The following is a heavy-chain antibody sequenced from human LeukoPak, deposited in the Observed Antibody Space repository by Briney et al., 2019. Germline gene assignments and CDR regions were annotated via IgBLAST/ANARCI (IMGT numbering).Heavy chain of an antibody. D-gene: IGHD4-23*01. CDR2: ISSSSSSYI. Sequence: PGGSLRLSCAASGFTFSSYSMNWVRQAPGKGLEWVSSISSSSSSYIYYADSVKGRFTISRDNAKNSLYLQMNSLRAEDTAVYYCKAGDDYGGNGDYWGQGTLVTVSS. CDR3: KAGDDYGGNGDY. J-gene: IGHJ4*02. CDR1: GFTFSSYS. V-gene: IGHV3-21*01.